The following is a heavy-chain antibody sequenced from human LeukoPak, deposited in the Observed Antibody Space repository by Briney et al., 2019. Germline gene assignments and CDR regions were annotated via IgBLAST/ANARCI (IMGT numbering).Heavy chain of an antibody. CDR1: GFTFDDYA. Sequence: GRSLRLSCAASGFTFDDYAMHWVRQAPGKGLEWVSGISWNSGSIGYADSVKGRFTISRDNAKNSLYLQMNSLRAEDTALYYCAKSPRWELTPELFDYWGQGTLVTVSS. D-gene: IGHD1-26*01. J-gene: IGHJ4*02. CDR2: ISWNSGSI. CDR3: AKSPRWELTPELFDY. V-gene: IGHV3-9*01.